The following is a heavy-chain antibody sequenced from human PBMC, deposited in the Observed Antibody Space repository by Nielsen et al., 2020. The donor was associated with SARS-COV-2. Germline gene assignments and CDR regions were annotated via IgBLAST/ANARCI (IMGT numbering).Heavy chain of an antibody. CDR2: ISHSGNYM. V-gene: IGHV3-11*03. CDR1: GFTFSAYY. Sequence: GGSLRLSCAASGFTFSAYYMSWIRQAPGKGLEWVSYISHSGNYMIYADSVKGRLTISRDNARNSVYLQMNSLGAEDTAVYYCARTGRNMVNYYGMDVWGQGTTVTVSS. J-gene: IGHJ6*02. D-gene: IGHD5-18*01. CDR3: ARTGRNMVNYYGMDV.